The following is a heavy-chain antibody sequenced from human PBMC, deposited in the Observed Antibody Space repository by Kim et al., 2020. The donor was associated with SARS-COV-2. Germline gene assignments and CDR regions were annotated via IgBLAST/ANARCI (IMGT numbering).Heavy chain of an antibody. V-gene: IGHV3-43*01. CDR1: GFTFDDYT. D-gene: IGHD3-16*01. Sequence: GGSLRLSCAASGFTFDDYTMHWVRQAPGKGLEWVSLISWDGGSTYYADSVKGRFTISRDNSKSSLYLQMNSLRTEDTALYYCAAYDYVWGSHAFDIWGQGTMVTVSS. J-gene: IGHJ3*02. CDR2: ISWDGGST. CDR3: AAYDYVWGSHAFDI.